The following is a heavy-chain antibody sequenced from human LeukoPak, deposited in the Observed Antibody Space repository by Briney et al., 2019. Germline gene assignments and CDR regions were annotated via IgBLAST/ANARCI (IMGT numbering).Heavy chain of an antibody. CDR2: IYHSGST. D-gene: IGHD3-22*01. V-gene: IGHV4-4*02. CDR3: ARARVRSYSYDSSGFYTSDWHFDL. CDR1: GGSISSSNW. Sequence: SGTLSLTCAVSGGSISSSNWWSWVRQPPGKGLEWIGEIYHSGSTNYNPSLKSRVTISVDTSKNQFSLRLSSVTAADTAVYYCARARVRSYSYDSSGFYTSDWHFDLWGRGTLVTVSS. J-gene: IGHJ2*01.